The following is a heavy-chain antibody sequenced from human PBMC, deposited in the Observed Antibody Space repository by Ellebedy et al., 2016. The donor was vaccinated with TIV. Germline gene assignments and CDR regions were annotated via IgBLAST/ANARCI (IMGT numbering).Heavy chain of an antibody. D-gene: IGHD3-10*01. CDR1: GDSIISHTSY. Sequence: SETLSLTCTVSGDSIISHTSYWGWVRQSPGRGLEWIGTISFSGTTYYAPSLKGPVTLSVDTSKNQFSLKLSSVTAADTAVYYCARMGGFGELVYWGQGTLVTVSS. CDR3: ARMGGFGELVY. V-gene: IGHV4-39*07. CDR2: ISFSGTT. J-gene: IGHJ4*02.